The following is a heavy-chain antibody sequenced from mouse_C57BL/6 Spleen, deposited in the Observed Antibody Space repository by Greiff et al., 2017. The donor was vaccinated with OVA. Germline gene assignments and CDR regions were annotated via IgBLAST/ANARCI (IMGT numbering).Heavy chain of an antibody. CDR3: ARDSHYYGSSYYYFDY. D-gene: IGHD1-1*01. Sequence: EVHLVESGGGLVKPGGSLKLSCAASGFTFSSYAMSWVRQTPEKRLEWVATISDGGSYTYYPDNVKGRFTISRDNAKNNLYLQMSHLKSEDTAMYYCARDSHYYGSSYYYFDYWGQGTTLTVSS. CDR1: GFTFSSYA. V-gene: IGHV5-4*01. CDR2: ISDGGSYT. J-gene: IGHJ2*01.